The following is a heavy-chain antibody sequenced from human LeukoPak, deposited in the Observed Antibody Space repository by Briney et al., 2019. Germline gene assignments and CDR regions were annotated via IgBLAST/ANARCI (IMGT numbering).Heavy chain of an antibody. V-gene: IGHV4-4*08. CDR1: GGSISGYY. J-gene: IGHJ4*02. CDR2: IYGSGYT. CDR3: ATCKGDWVQVDG. Sequence: PSETLSLTCAVSGGSISGYYWSWIRQSPGKGLEWVGYIYGSGYTNYNPSLKSRVTISLDTSKNQFSLKLNSVTAADTAIYYCATCKGDWVQVDGWGQGTLVTVSS. D-gene: IGHD2-21*02.